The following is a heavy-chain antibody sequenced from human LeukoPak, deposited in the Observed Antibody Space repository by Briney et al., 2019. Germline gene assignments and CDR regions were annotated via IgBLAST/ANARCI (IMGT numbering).Heavy chain of an antibody. J-gene: IGHJ3*02. CDR1: GFTFSSYA. CDR2: ISGSGGST. V-gene: IGHV3-23*01. Sequence: GGSLRLSCSASGFTFSSYAMSWVRQAPGKGLEWVSAISGSGGSTYYADSVKGRFTISRDNSKNTLYLQMNSLRAEDTAVYYCARGQPGSRGAFDIWGQGTMVTVSS. CDR3: ARGQPGSRGAFDI. D-gene: IGHD1-26*01.